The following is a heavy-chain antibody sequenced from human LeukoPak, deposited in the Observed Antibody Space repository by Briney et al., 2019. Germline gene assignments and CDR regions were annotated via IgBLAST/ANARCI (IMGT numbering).Heavy chain of an antibody. CDR2: IYYSGST. Sequence: PSETLSLTCAVYGGSFSGYYWSWIRQPPGKGLEWIGYIYYSGSTNYNPSLKSRVTISVDTSKNQFSLKLSSVTAADTAVYYCARRSSPINWFDPWGQGTLVTVSS. J-gene: IGHJ5*02. CDR3: ARRSSPINWFDP. CDR1: GGSFSGYY. V-gene: IGHV4-59*01.